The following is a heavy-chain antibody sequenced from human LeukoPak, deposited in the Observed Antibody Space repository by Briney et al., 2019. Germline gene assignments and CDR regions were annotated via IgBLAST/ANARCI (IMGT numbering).Heavy chain of an antibody. CDR3: ARSADSGDYEYFLH. Sequence: PSETLSLTCTVSGVPLSGYYYWTWIRQPAGKGLEWIGRVSSTGTPEYNPSLKNRVAISVDPSESRFFLTVSSVTAADTAVYYCARSADSGDYEYFLHWGQGTLVTVAS. D-gene: IGHD4-17*01. V-gene: IGHV4-4*07. CDR1: GVPLSGYYY. CDR2: VSSTGTP. J-gene: IGHJ1*01.